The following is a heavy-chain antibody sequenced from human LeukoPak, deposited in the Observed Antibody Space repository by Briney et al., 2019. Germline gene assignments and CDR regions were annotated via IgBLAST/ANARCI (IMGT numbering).Heavy chain of an antibody. CDR2: INPNSGGT. Sequence: ASVKVSCKASGYTFTGYYIHWMRQAPGQGLEWMGRINPNSGGTNYTQKFQGRVTMTRYTSISTAYMELRRLTSDDTAVHYCARHHESYKYYGDYLNCFDPWGQGTLVTVS. J-gene: IGHJ5*02. V-gene: IGHV1-2*06. CDR3: ARHHESYKYYGDYLNCFDP. CDR1: GYTFTGYY. D-gene: IGHD4-17*01.